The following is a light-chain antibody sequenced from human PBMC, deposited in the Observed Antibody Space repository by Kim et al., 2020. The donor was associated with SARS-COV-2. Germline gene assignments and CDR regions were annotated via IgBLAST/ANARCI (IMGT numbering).Light chain of an antibody. CDR3: QQYEILPPVT. J-gene: IGKJ4*01. CDR1: QDISNY. Sequence: DIQMTQSPSSLSASVGDRVTITCPASQDISNYLNWYQQKPGKAPKLLIYDAYNLEVGVPSRFSGRGSGTDFTFTISNLQPEDIATYYCQQYEILPPVTCGVGTKVNIK. CDR2: DAY. V-gene: IGKV1-33*01.